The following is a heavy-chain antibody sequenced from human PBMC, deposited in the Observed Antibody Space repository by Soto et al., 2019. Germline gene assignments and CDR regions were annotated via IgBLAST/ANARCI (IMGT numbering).Heavy chain of an antibody. J-gene: IGHJ4*02. V-gene: IGHV3-23*01. CDR1: GFTFSSYA. D-gene: IGHD3-9*01. CDR2: ISGSGGST. CDR3: AKDYDILAEPEYYFDY. Sequence: GSLRLSCAASGFTFSSYAMSWVRQAPGKGLEWVSAISGSGGSTYYADSVKGRFTISRDNSKNTLYLQMNSLRAEDTAVYYCAKDYDILAEPEYYFDYWGQGTLVTVSS.